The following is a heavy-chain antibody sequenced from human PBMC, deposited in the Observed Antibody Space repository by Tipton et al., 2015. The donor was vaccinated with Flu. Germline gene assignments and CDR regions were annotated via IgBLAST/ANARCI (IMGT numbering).Heavy chain of an antibody. CDR2: ISSSSSYI. CDR1: GFTFSSYS. Sequence: SLRLSCAASGFTFSSYSMNWVRQAPGKGLEWVSSISSSSSYIYYADSVKRRFIISRDNAKISLYLQMNSLRAEDTAVYYCARAPSQTGAFDNWGQGTMVTVSS. V-gene: IGHV3-21*01. CDR3: ARAPSQTGAFDN. J-gene: IGHJ3*02.